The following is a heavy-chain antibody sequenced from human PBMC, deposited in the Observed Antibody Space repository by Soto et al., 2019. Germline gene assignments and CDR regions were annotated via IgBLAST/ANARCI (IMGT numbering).Heavy chain of an antibody. V-gene: IGHV3-30*03. CDR1: GFTFSSYG. Sequence: GGSLRLSCAASGFTFSSYGMHWVRQAPGKGLEWVAVISYDGSNKYYADSVKGRFTISRDNSKNTLYLQMNSLRSEDTAVYYCARGWGDGYTNWYFDLWGRGTLVTVSS. D-gene: IGHD5-12*01. J-gene: IGHJ2*01. CDR3: ARGWGDGYTNWYFDL. CDR2: ISYDGSNK.